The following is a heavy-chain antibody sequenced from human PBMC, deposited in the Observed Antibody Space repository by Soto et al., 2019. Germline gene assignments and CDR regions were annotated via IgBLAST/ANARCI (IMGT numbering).Heavy chain of an antibody. Sequence: GGSLILSCGASGCTFSSYWLGWVRQAPGEGLEWMANINQDGSRKYYVDSVRGRFTISRDNAKNSLYLQMNSLRAEDTAVYYCASVASGSEYSYGYWGQGTLVTVSS. J-gene: IGHJ4*02. CDR2: INQDGSRK. CDR3: ASVASGSEYSYGY. D-gene: IGHD5-18*01. V-gene: IGHV3-7*01. CDR1: GCTFSSYW.